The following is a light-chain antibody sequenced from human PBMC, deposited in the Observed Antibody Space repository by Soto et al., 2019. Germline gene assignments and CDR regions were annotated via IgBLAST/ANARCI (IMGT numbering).Light chain of an antibody. V-gene: IGKV2-28*01. CDR3: MQALQTPRLT. CDR2: LGS. CDR1: QSLLHSNGYNY. Sequence: DIVLTQSPLSLPVTPGEPASISCRSSQSLLHSNGYNYLGWYLQKPGQSPQLLIYLGSNRASGVPDRFSGSGSGTDFTLNISRVEAEDVGVYYCMQALQTPRLTFGGGTKVEIK. J-gene: IGKJ4*01.